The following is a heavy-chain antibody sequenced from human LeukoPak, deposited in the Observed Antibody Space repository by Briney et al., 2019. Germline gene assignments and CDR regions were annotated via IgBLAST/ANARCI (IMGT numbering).Heavy chain of an antibody. CDR1: GGSISSHY. Sequence: SETLSLTCTVSGGSISSHYWSWIRQPPGKGLEWIGYIYYSGSTNYNPSLKSRVTISVDTSKNQFSLKLSSVTAADTAVYYCAREVSGPYYDFWSSYPNWFDPWAREPWSPSPQ. CDR2: IYYSGST. CDR3: AREVSGPYYDFWSSYPNWFDP. D-gene: IGHD3-3*01. V-gene: IGHV4-59*11. J-gene: IGHJ5*02.